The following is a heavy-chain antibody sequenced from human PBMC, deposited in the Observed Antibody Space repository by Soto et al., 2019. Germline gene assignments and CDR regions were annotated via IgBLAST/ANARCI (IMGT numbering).Heavy chain of an antibody. CDR3: AKDSGDCSSTSCYTYGGSGIFDY. D-gene: IGHD2-2*02. V-gene: IGHV3-9*01. J-gene: IGHJ4*02. CDR2: ISWNSGSI. CDR1: GFTFDDYA. Sequence: GGSLRLSCAASGFTFDDYAMHWVRQAPGKGLEWVSGISWNSGSIGYADSVKGRFTISRDNAKNSLYLQMNSLRAEDTALYYCAKDSGDCSSTSCYTYGGSGIFDYWGQGTLVTVSS.